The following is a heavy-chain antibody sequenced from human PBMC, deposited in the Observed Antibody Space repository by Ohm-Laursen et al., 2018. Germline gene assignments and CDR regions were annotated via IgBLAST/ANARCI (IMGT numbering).Heavy chain of an antibody. D-gene: IGHD6-13*01. CDR1: GGSFSGYY. Sequence: SDTLSLTWAVYGGSFSGYYWNWIRQPPGKGLEWIGEINHSRSTKYNSSFKSRVTISVDTSKNQFSLKLSSVTAADTAVYYCARVGSSWYFDYWGQGTLVTVSS. J-gene: IGHJ4*02. V-gene: IGHV4-34*01. CDR2: INHSRST. CDR3: ARVGSSWYFDY.